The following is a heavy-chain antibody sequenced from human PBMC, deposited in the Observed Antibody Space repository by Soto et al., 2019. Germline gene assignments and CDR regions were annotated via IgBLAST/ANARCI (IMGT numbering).Heavy chain of an antibody. CDR1: GGNSRSYA. D-gene: IGHD4-4*01. CDR3: ASGGTTVNRRFDF. Sequence: QVQVVQSGAEVKKPGSSVRVSCKASGGNSRSYAITWMRQAPGQGLEWMGGILPILDTTDYAQKFQGRVTFTAYESTSTVYMELSSLTSEDTAVYYCASGGTTVNRRFDFWGQGTLVTVSS. J-gene: IGHJ4*02. CDR2: ILPILDTT. V-gene: IGHV1-69*01.